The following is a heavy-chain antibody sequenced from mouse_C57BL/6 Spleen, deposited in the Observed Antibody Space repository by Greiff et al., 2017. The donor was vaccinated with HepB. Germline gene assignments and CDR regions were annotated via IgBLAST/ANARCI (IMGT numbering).Heavy chain of an antibody. J-gene: IGHJ2*01. D-gene: IGHD1-1*01. Sequence: EVMLVESGGDLVKPGGSLKLSCAASGFTFSSYGMSWVRQTPDKRLEWVATISSGGSYTYYPDSVKGRFTISRDNAKNTLYLQMSSLKSEDTAMYYCARHYGSSYFDDWGQGTTLPVSS. V-gene: IGHV5-6*01. CDR2: ISSGGSYT. CDR3: ARHYGSSYFDD. CDR1: GFTFSSYG.